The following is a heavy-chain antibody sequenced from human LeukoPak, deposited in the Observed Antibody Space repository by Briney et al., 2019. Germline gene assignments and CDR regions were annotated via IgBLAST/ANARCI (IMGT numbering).Heavy chain of an antibody. CDR2: INNSGST. CDR1: GGSISSSGYY. Sequence: SETLSLTCTVSGGSISSSGYYWNWIRQPPGKGLEWIGEINNSGSTNYNPSLKSRVTISRDTSKNQFSLKLSSVTAADTAVYYCARGRAFFDWGQGTLVTVSS. CDR3: ARGRAFFD. V-gene: IGHV4-39*07. J-gene: IGHJ4*02. D-gene: IGHD3-3*02.